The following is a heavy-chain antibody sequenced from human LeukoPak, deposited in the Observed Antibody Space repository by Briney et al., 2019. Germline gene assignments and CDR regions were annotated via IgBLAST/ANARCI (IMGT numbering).Heavy chain of an antibody. CDR3: ARYIVVVPAAPCFDY. Sequence: SQTLSLTCTVSGGSISSGGYYWSWIRQPPGKGLEWIGYIYHSGSTYYNPSLKSRVTISVDRSKNQFSLKLSSVTAADTAVYYCARYIVVVPAAPCFDYWGQGTLVTVSS. CDR1: GGSISSGGYY. D-gene: IGHD2-2*01. CDR2: IYHSGST. V-gene: IGHV4-30-2*01. J-gene: IGHJ4*02.